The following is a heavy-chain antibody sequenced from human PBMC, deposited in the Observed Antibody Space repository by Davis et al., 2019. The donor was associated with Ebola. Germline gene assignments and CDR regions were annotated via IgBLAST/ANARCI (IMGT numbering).Heavy chain of an antibody. CDR3: ARRGYCSGTSCPRHFDY. J-gene: IGHJ4*02. CDR1: GFTFSSYG. V-gene: IGHV3-33*01. CDR2: IWYDGSNK. Sequence: PGGSLRLSCAASGFTFSSYGMHWVRQAPGKGLEWVAVIWYDGSNKYYADSVKGRFTISRDNAKNSLYLQMNSLRDEDTAVYYCARRGYCSGTSCPRHFDYWGQGTLVTVSS. D-gene: IGHD2-2*01.